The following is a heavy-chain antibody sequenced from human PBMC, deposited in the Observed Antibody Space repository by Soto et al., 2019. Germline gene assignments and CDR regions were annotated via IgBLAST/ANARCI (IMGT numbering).Heavy chain of an antibody. CDR2: IYYSENT. J-gene: IGHJ4*02. D-gene: IGHD4-17*01. CDR1: GDSISSSSNH. CDR3: ATHPPYGPLDY. V-gene: IGHV4-39*01. Sequence: QLQLQESGPGLVKPSETLSLTCTVSGDSISSSSNHWGWIRQPPGKGLEWIGNIYYSENTYYNPSLKSRVTIPVDTSKNQFPPRLTSVTAADTAVYYCATHPPYGPLDYWGQGTLVTVSS.